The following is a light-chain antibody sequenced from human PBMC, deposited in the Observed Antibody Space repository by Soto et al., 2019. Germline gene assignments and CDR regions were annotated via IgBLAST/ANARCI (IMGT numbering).Light chain of an antibody. CDR1: QTIINW. CDR3: QQYHTYWWT. V-gene: IGKV1-5*03. Sequence: DIQMTHSPSTLSASVGDRVTITCRASQTIINWLAWYQQKPGKAPKILIYKASTLEGEVPSRFSGSGSETEFTLTINSLKPDDSATYYCQQYHTYWWTFGQGTKVDIK. J-gene: IGKJ1*01. CDR2: KAS.